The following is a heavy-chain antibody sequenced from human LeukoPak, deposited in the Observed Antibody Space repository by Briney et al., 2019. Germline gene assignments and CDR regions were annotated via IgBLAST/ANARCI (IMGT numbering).Heavy chain of an antibody. D-gene: IGHD3-9*01. CDR3: ARVHATGYFSLDLGY. J-gene: IGHJ4*02. CDR2: INPNTGGT. V-gene: IGHV1-2*02. CDR1: GYTFTGYF. Sequence: ASVKVSCKASGYTFTGYFMHWVRQAPAQGLDWMGWINPNTGGTKYAQKFQGRVTMTRDTSIGTAYMELSTVTSDDTAVYFCARVHATGYFSLDLGYWGQGTLVTVSS.